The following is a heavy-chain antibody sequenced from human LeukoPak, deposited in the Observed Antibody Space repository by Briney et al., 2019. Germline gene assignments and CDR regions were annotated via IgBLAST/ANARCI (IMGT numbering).Heavy chain of an antibody. Sequence: GGSLRLSCAASGFTFSSYAMSWVRQAPGKGLEWVSAISGSGGTTYYAGSVKGRFTISRDNSKDTLYLQMSSLRAEDTAIYYCAKVGLWPTGFEYWGQGALVTVSS. CDR2: ISGSGGTT. CDR1: GFTFSSYA. CDR3: AKVGLWPTGFEY. V-gene: IGHV3-23*01. J-gene: IGHJ4*02. D-gene: IGHD1-14*01.